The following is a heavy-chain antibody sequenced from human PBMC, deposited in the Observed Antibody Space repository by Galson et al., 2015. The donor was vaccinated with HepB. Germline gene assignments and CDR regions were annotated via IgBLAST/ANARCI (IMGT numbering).Heavy chain of an antibody. J-gene: IGHJ3*02. V-gene: IGHV3-66*01. CDR1: GFTVSSNY. CDR3: ARGPRISMPLDI. D-gene: IGHD2/OR15-2a*01. Sequence: SLRLSCAASGFTVSSNYMSWVRQAPGKGLGWVSVIYSGGSTYYADSVKGRFTISRDNSKNTLYLQMNSLRAEDTAVYYCARGPRISMPLDIWGQGTMVAVSS. CDR2: IYSGGST.